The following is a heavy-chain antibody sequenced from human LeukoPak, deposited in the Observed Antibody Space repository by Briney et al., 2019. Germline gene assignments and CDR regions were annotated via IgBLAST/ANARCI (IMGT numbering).Heavy chain of an antibody. J-gene: IGHJ3*02. CDR3: ARDRIAVAGSRWDAFDI. CDR1: GDSVSSNSAA. CDR2: PYYRSKRFN. V-gene: IGHV6-1*01. Sequence: SQTLSLTCAISGDSVSSNSAAWNWIRQTPSRGLEWLGRPYYRSKRFNDYELSVKSRITINPDTSKNQFSLQLNSVTPEDTAVYYCARDRIAVAGSRWDAFDIWGQGTMVTVSS. D-gene: IGHD6-19*01.